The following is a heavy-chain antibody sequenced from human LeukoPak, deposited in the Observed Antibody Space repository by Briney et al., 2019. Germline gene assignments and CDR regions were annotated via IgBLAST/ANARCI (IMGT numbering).Heavy chain of an antibody. CDR2: IWFDGSNK. J-gene: IGHJ5*02. Sequence: PGGSLRLSCAASGFTFSSYGMHWVRQAPGEGLEWVAVIWFDGSNKYYADSVKGRFTISRDNSKNTLYLQMNSLRAEDTAVYYCAKSGHDYGDYRKYNWFDPWGQGTLVTVSS. CDR1: GFTFSSYG. D-gene: IGHD4-17*01. CDR3: AKSGHDYGDYRKYNWFDP. V-gene: IGHV3-33*06.